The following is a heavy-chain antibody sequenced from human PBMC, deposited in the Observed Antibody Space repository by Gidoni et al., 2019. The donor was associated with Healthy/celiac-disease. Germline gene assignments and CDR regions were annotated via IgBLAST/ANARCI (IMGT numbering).Heavy chain of an antibody. D-gene: IGHD5-12*01. J-gene: IGHJ6*02. V-gene: IGHV1-18*01. Sequence: QVQLVQSGAEVKKHGASVKVSCKASGYTFTRYGISSVRQAPGQGLEWMGWSSAYNGNTNYAQKLQGRVTMTTDTSTSTAYMELRSLRSDDTAVYYCAREYSCYDPGGDYYYGMDVWGQGTTVTVSS. CDR1: GYTFTRYG. CDR2: SSAYNGNT. CDR3: AREYSCYDPGGDYYYGMDV.